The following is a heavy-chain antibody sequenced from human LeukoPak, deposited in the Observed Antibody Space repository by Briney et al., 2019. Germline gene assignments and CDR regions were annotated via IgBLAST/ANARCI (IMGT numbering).Heavy chain of an antibody. D-gene: IGHD6-6*01. CDR2: IIPIFGIA. V-gene: IGHV1-69*04. J-gene: IGHJ5*02. Sequence: SVKVSCKASGGTFSSYAISWVRQAPGQGLEWMGRIIPIFGIANYAQKFQGRVTITADKSTSTAYMELSSLRSEDTAVYYCARGSRSSSSQWFDPWAREPWSPSPQ. CDR3: ARGSRSSSSQWFDP. CDR1: GGTFSSYA.